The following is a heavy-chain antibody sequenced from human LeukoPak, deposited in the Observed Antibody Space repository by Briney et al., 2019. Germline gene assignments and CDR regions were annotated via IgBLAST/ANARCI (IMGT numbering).Heavy chain of an antibody. CDR1: GFTFSDYY. CDR3: AKPVAGTRIAD. J-gene: IGHJ4*02. Sequence: GSLTLSWPASGFTFSDYYMSWIRQPPGKGLEWIGSIYYSGSTYYNPSLKSGVTISVDTSKNQFSLKLSSVTAADTAVYYCAKPVAGTRIADWGQGTLVTVSS. V-gene: IGHV4-39*01. D-gene: IGHD6-19*01. CDR2: IYYSGST.